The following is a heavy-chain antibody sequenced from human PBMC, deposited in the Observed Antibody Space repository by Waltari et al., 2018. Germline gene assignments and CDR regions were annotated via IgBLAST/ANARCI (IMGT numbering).Heavy chain of an antibody. J-gene: IGHJ4*02. CDR1: GFSLSTSGMR. V-gene: IGHV2-70*04. Sequence: QVTLKESGPALVKHTQTLTLPCTFSGFSLSTSGMRVCWIRQPQGKALEWLACIDWDDDKFYSTSLKTRRTISKDTSKNQVVLTMTNMDPVDTATYYCAREGYCTGGVCYSHFDYWGQGTLVTVSS. CDR2: IDWDDDK. CDR3: AREGYCTGGVCYSHFDY. D-gene: IGHD2-8*02.